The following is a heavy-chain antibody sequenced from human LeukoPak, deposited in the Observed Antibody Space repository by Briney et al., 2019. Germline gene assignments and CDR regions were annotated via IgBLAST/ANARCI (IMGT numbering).Heavy chain of an antibody. Sequence: PSETLSLTCIVSGDSISSYYWSWIRQPPGKGLEWIGYIYYSGSTNYNPSLKSRVTISVDTSKNQFSLKLSSVTAADTAVYYCARAHRAFDYWGQGTLVTVSS. CDR3: ARAHRAFDY. CDR1: GDSISSYY. V-gene: IGHV4-59*01. J-gene: IGHJ4*02. CDR2: IYYSGST.